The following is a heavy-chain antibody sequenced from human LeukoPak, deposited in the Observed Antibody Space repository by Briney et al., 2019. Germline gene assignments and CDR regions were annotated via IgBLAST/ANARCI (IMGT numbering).Heavy chain of an antibody. D-gene: IGHD6-13*01. J-gene: IGHJ4*02. Sequence: PGRSLRLSCAASGFTFSSYAMHWVRQAPGKGLEWVSVIYSGGSTNYADSVKGRFTISRDNSKNTLYLQMNSLRAEDTAVYYCARGLAAAGAYYFDYWGQGTLVTVSS. CDR2: IYSGGST. V-gene: IGHV3-NL1*01. CDR1: GFTFSSYA. CDR3: ARGLAAAGAYYFDY.